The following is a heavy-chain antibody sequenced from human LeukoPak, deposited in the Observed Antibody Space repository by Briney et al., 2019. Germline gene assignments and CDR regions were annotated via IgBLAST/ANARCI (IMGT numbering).Heavy chain of an antibody. J-gene: IGHJ4*02. Sequence: GGTLRLSCAVSGVSFSSYAMSWVRQAPGKGLEWVSAISGSGDNTYYAASVKGRFTISRDNSNNTLFLKMNSLRAEDTAVFYCAKRCGYTTGWFFDFWGQGTLVTVSS. CDR2: ISGSGDNT. CDR3: AKRCGYTTGWFFDF. CDR1: GVSFSSYA. V-gene: IGHV3-23*01. D-gene: IGHD6-19*01.